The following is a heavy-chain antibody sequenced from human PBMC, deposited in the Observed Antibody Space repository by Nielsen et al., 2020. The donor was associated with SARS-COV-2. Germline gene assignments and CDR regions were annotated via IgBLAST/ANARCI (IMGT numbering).Heavy chain of an antibody. Sequence: ASVKVSCKASGYTFTSYYMHWVRQAPGQGLEWMGIINPSGGSTSYAQKFQGRVSMTRDTSTSTVYMELSSLRSEDTAVYYCAREGILTGPDYWGQGTLVTVSS. J-gene: IGHJ4*02. D-gene: IGHD3-9*01. V-gene: IGHV1-46*01. CDR3: AREGILTGPDY. CDR2: INPSGGST. CDR1: GYTFTSYY.